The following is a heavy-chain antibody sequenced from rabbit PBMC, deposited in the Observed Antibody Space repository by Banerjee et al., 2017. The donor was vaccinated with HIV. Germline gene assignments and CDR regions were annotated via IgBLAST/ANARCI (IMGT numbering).Heavy chain of an antibody. Sequence: QSLEESGGDLVKPGASLTLTCTASGFSFSSSYYMCWVRQAPGKGLEWIACIYAGSNGATYYASWAKGRFTISKTSSTTVTLQMTSLTAADTATYFCASYLEGSGFYTGDRYYFNLWGQGTLVTVS. CDR1: GFSFSSSYY. D-gene: IGHD1-1*01. J-gene: IGHJ4*01. CDR3: ASYLEGSGFYTGDRYYFNL. V-gene: IGHV1S40*01. CDR2: IYAGSNGAT.